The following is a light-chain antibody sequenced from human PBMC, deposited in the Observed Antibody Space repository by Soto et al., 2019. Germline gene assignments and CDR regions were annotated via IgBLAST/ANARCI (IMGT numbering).Light chain of an antibody. J-gene: IGKJ1*01. V-gene: IGKV3-15*01. CDR1: QSVTST. CDR3: QQYGSSPPRT. Sequence: EIVMTQSPATLSLSPGERATLSCRASQSVTSTLAWYQQKPGQAPRLLIYGASTRATGFPARFSGSGSGTEFTLSISRLEPEDFAVYYCQQYGSSPPRTFGQGTKVEMK. CDR2: GAS.